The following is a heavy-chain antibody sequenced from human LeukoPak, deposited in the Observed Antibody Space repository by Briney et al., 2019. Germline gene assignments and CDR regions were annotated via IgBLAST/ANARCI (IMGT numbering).Heavy chain of an antibody. Sequence: SETLSLTCTVSGGSISSYYWSWIRQPPGKGLEWIGYIHYSGSTNYNPSLKSRVTISVDTSKNQFSLKLSSVTAADTAVYYCARGLGPYYYGSGSTGYFDYWGQGTLVTVSS. V-gene: IGHV4-59*01. CDR1: GGSISSYY. CDR2: IHYSGST. J-gene: IGHJ4*02. D-gene: IGHD3-10*01. CDR3: ARGLGPYYYGSGSTGYFDY.